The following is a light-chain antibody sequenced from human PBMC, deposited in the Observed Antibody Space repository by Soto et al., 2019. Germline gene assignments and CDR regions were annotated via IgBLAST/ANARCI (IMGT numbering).Light chain of an antibody. CDR2: WAS. V-gene: IGKV4-1*01. J-gene: IGKJ4*01. CDR1: QSVLHDSNNKNS. CDR3: QQYYNAPVT. Sequence: DIVMTQSPGSLAVSLGERATINCKSSQSVLHDSNNKNSLGWFQQKPGQPPKLLIYWASNRESGVPDRFSGSGSGTDFTLTISNLQAEDVGVYYCQQYYNAPVTFGGGTRVEIK.